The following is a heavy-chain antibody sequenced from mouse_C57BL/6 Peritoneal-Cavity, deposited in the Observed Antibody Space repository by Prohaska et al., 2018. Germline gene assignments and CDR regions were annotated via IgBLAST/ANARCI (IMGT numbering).Heavy chain of an antibody. D-gene: IGHD4-1*01. V-gene: IGHV4-1*01. CDR2: INPDSSTI. CDR3: ASSLGYYAMDY. CDR1: GIDFSRYW. Sequence: LVQPGGSLKLSCAASGIDFSRYWMSWVRRAPGKGLEWIGEINPDSSTINYAPSLNDKFISSRDNAKNSLYLQMSKVRSEDTALYYCASSLGYYAMDYWGQGTSVTVSS. J-gene: IGHJ4*01.